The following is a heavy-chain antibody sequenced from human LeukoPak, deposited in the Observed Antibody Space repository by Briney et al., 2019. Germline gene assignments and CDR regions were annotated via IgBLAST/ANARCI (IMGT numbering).Heavy chain of an antibody. Sequence: GGSLRLSCAASGFTFSSYGMHWVRQAPGKGLEWVAFIRYDGSYKYCADSVKGRFTISRDNSKNTLYLQMNSLRPEDTAVYYCAKDGDVEQWLVRAFDYWGQGTLVTVSS. J-gene: IGHJ4*02. CDR3: AKDGDVEQWLVRAFDY. V-gene: IGHV3-30*02. CDR1: GFTFSSYG. D-gene: IGHD6-19*01. CDR2: IRYDGSYK.